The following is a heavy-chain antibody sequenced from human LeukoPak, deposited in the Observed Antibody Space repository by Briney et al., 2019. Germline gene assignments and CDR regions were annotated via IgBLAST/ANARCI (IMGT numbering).Heavy chain of an antibody. CDR2: INHSGST. CDR1: GGSFSGYY. D-gene: IGHD3-10*01. J-gene: IGHJ5*02. Sequence: SETLSLTCAVYGGSFSGYYWSWIRQPPGKGLEWIGEINHSGSTNYNPSLKSRVTISVDTSKNQFSLKLSSVTAADTAAYYCARGRRGVRNWFDPWGQGTLVTVSS. V-gene: IGHV4-34*01. CDR3: ARGRRGVRNWFDP.